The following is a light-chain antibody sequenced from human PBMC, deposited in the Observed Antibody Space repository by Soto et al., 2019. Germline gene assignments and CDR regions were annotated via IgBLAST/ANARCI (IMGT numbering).Light chain of an antibody. J-gene: IGLJ2*01. CDR3: GTWDSRLSIVV. CDR2: DNN. Sequence: QSVLTQSPSVSAAPGQKVSISCSGTSSNIGDNYVSWYQHLPGTAPRLLIYDNNKRPSGIPDRFSGSKSGTSATLGIIGLQTGDEADYYCGTWDSRLSIVVFGGGTKLTVL. CDR1: SSNIGDNY. V-gene: IGLV1-51*01.